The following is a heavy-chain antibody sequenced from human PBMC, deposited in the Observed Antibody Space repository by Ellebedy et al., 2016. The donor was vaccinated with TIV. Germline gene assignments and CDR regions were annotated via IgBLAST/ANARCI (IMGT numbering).Heavy chain of an antibody. CDR1: GGSFRGYY. D-gene: IGHD6-19*01. Sequence: MPSETLSLTCAVYGGSFRGYYWSWIRQPPGKGLAWIGEINHSRITNYNPSLKSRVTISVDTSKNQFSLKLSSVTAADTAVYYCARWVAVAATYCDYWGQGALVTVSS. J-gene: IGHJ4*02. V-gene: IGHV4-34*01. CDR2: INHSRIT. CDR3: ARWVAVAATYCDY.